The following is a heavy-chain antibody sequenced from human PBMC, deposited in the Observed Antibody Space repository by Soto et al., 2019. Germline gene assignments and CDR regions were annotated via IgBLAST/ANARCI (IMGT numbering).Heavy chain of an antibody. J-gene: IGHJ4*02. CDR1: GTSGNSGIFH. V-gene: IGHV4-61*01. CDR3: AVYLVEAGGGGD. Sequence: SAALSLTYTVSGTSGNSGIFHWRWIRQPPGRGLERIGQIHKSGSSNYNSSLKSRVTISLDTSTNRFSLKLNSVTATDTAMYYYAVYLVEAGGGGDWGQGILV. CDR2: IHKSGSS. D-gene: IGHD6-19*01.